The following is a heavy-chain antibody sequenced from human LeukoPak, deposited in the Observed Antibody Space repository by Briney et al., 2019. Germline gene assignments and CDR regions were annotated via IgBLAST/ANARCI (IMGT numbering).Heavy chain of an antibody. CDR1: GGSFSGYY. CDR3: ARVRRCTNGVCYTCDY. D-gene: IGHD2-8*01. V-gene: IGHV4-34*01. Sequence: SETLSLTCAVYGGSFSGYYWSWIRQPPGKGLEWIGEINHSGSTNYNPSLKRRVTISVDTSKNQFSLKLSSVTAADTAVYYCARVRRCTNGVCYTCDYWGQGTLVTVSS. CDR2: INHSGST. J-gene: IGHJ4*02.